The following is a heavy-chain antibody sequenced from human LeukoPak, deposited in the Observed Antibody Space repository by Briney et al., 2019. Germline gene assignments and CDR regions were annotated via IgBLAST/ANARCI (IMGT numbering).Heavy chain of an antibody. D-gene: IGHD3-3*01. CDR1: GGSISSSNW. Sequence: SETLSLTCAVSGGSISSSNWWSWIRQPPGKGLEWIGEINHSGSTNYNPSLKSRVTISVDTSKNQFSLKLSSVTAADTAVYYCARGHQYYDFWSGYKAWFDPWGQGTLVTVSS. V-gene: IGHV4-4*02. CDR2: INHSGST. J-gene: IGHJ5*02. CDR3: ARGHQYYDFWSGYKAWFDP.